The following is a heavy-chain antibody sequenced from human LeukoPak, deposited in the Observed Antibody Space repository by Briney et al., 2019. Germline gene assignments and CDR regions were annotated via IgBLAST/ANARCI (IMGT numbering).Heavy chain of an antibody. CDR1: GGSFSGYY. Sequence: SETLSLTCAVYGGSFSGYYWSWIRQPPGKGLEWIGEINHSGSTNYNPSLKSRVTISVDTSKNQFSLKLSSVTAADTAVYYCARGRGPYGDRGPTYYYYYYMDAWGKGTTVTVSS. CDR3: ARGRGPYGDRGPTYYYYYYMDA. CDR2: INHSGST. J-gene: IGHJ6*03. V-gene: IGHV4-34*01. D-gene: IGHD4-17*01.